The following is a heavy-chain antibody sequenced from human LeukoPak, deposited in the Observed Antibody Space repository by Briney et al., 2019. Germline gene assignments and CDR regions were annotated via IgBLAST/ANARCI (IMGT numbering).Heavy chain of an antibody. D-gene: IGHD6-19*01. CDR3: AKDLYSSGWYFDY. CDR1: GFTFSSYS. Sequence: PGGSLRLSCAASGFTFSSYSMNWVRQAPGKGLEWVSAISGSGGSTYYADSVKGRFTISRDNSKNTLYLQMNSLRAEDTAVYYCAKDLYSSGWYFDYWGQGTLVTVSS. J-gene: IGHJ4*02. CDR2: ISGSGGST. V-gene: IGHV3-23*01.